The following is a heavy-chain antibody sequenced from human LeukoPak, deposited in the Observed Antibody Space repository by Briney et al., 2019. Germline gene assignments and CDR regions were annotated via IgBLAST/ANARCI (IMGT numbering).Heavy chain of an antibody. CDR1: GFTFSSYS. V-gene: IGHV3-21*01. CDR2: ISSSSSYI. Sequence: GGSLRLSCAASGFTFSSYSMNWVRQAPGKGLEWVSSISSSSSYIYYADSVKGRFTISRDNAKNSLYLQVNSLRAEDTAVYYCARASAYGSGSYYNGGFDYWGQGTLVTVSS. D-gene: IGHD3-10*01. J-gene: IGHJ4*02. CDR3: ARASAYGSGSYYNGGFDY.